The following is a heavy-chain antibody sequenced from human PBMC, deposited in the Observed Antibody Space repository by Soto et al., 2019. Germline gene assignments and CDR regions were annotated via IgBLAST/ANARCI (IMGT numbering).Heavy chain of an antibody. CDR3: ASGASSWYPYFFDS. D-gene: IGHD6-13*01. CDR2: IIPYYNTL. V-gene: IGHV1-69*01. CDR1: EGTFNSYA. Sequence: QAQVVQSGAEVRKPGSSVKLSCKASEGTFNSYAIAWVRQAPGQGLEWMGGIIPYYNTLNYAQKFQDRVTITAEDSTNTDYMELSSLRSDDTAVYFCASGASSWYPYFFDSWAQGTLVTVSS. J-gene: IGHJ4*02.